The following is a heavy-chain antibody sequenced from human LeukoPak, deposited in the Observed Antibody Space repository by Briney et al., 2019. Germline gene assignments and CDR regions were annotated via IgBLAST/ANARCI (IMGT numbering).Heavy chain of an antibody. CDR2: ISSSSSYI. J-gene: IGHJ4*02. Sequence: GSLRLSCAASGFTFSSYSMNWVRQAPGKGLEWVSSISSSSSYIYYADSVKGRFTISRDNAKNSLYLQMNSLRAEDTAVYYCARGAITMIVERGFDYWGQGTLVTVSS. D-gene: IGHD3-22*01. CDR1: GFTFSSYS. CDR3: ARGAITMIVERGFDY. V-gene: IGHV3-21*01.